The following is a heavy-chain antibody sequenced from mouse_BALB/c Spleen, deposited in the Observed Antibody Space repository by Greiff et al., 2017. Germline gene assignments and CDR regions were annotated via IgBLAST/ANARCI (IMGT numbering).Heavy chain of an antibody. CDR2: IDPYYGGT. J-gene: IGHJ2*01. Sequence: EVKLVESGPELEKPGASVKISCKASGYSFTGYNMNWVKQSNGKSLEWIGNIDPYYGGTSYNQKFKGKATLTVDKSSSTAYMQLKSLTSEDSAVYTCARLGSTVVYFDYWGQGTTLTVSS. D-gene: IGHD2-1*01. CDR3: ARLGSTVVYFDY. V-gene: IGHV1-39*01. CDR1: GYSFTGYN.